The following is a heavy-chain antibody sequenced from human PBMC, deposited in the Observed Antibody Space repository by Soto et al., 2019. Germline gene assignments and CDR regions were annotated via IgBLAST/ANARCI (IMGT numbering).Heavy chain of an antibody. V-gene: IGHV4-59*01. CDR1: GGSISSYY. Sequence: SETLSLTCTVSGGSISSYYWSWIRQPPGKGLEWIGYIYYSGSTNYNPSLKSRVTISVDTSKNQFSLKLSSVTAADTAVYYCARATYYYDSSGYPHIEYYFDYWGQGTLVTVSS. CDR3: ARATYYYDSSGYPHIEYYFDY. J-gene: IGHJ4*02. D-gene: IGHD3-22*01. CDR2: IYYSGST.